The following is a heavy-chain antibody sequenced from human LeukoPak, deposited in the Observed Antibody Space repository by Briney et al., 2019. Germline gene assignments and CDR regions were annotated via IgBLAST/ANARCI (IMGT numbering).Heavy chain of an antibody. Sequence: PGGSLRLSCAVSGFTFNEYGMHWVRQAPGKGLEWVAAISHDGSKTYSGDSVKGRFTISRDNSKNTLFLEMNSLRPEDTAMYYCAKDAGQWQNWNWFAPWGQGTLVIVSS. D-gene: IGHD6-19*01. V-gene: IGHV3-30*18. CDR2: ISHDGSKT. J-gene: IGHJ5*02. CDR3: AKDAGQWQNWNWFAP. CDR1: GFTFNEYG.